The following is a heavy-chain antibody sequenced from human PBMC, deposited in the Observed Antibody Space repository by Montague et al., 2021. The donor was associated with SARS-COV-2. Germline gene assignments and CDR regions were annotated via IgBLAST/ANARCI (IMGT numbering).Heavy chain of an antibody. J-gene: IGHJ6*02. CDR3: TREGYQVLWSDYYYYGMDV. Sequence: SETLSLTCAVYGGSFSGYYWSWIRQPPGKGLERIGEINHSGSTNYNPSLKSRVTISVDTSKNQFSLKLSSVTAADTAVYYCTREGYQVLWSDYYYYGMDVWGQGTTATVSS. V-gene: IGHV4-34*01. D-gene: IGHD2-2*01. CDR2: INHSGST. CDR1: GGSFSGYY.